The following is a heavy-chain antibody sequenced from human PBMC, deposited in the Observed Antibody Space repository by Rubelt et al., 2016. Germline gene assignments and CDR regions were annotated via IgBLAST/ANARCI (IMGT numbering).Heavy chain of an antibody. Sequence: QVQLQESGPGLVKPSETLSLTCTVSGYSISSGYFWGWIRQPPGKGLEWIASIYHSGGTSYNSYLKSRVTISVDTSKNQFSLQLSSVTASDTAVYYCGRSPPSSSSDPDYWGQGTLVTVSS. D-gene: IGHD6-6*01. V-gene: IGHV4-38-2*02. CDR1: GYSISSGYF. J-gene: IGHJ4*02. CDR2: IYHSGGT. CDR3: GRSPPSSSSDPDY.